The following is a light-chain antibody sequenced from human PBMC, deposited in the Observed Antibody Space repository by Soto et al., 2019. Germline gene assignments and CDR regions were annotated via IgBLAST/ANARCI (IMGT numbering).Light chain of an antibody. CDR3: QSYDSSLSAVV. J-gene: IGLJ2*01. CDR1: SSNIGAGYD. V-gene: IGLV1-40*01. Sequence: VVTQPPSVSGAPGQRVTISCTGSSSNIGAGYDVHWYQQLPGTAPKLLIYGNNNRPSGVPDRFSGSKSGTSASLAITGLQAEDEADYYCQSYDSSLSAVVFGGGTKVTVL. CDR2: GNN.